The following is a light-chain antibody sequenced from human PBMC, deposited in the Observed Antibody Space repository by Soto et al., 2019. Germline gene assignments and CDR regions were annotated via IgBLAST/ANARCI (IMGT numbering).Light chain of an antibody. J-gene: IGKJ3*01. CDR3: QQRSNWPST. CDR1: QSVSSY. Sequence: EIVLTQSPATLSLSPGERATLSCRASQSVSSYLAWYQQKPGQAPRLLIYHASNRATGIPARFSGSGSGTDFTLTISSLEPEDFAVYYCQQRSNWPSTFGPGTKVDIK. V-gene: IGKV3-11*01. CDR2: HAS.